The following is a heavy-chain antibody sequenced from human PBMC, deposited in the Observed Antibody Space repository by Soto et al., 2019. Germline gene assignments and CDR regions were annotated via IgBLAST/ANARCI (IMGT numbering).Heavy chain of an antibody. CDR2: ISYDGSNK. V-gene: IGHV3-30*18. CDR3: AKDLGTYYYDSEPDY. J-gene: IGHJ4*02. D-gene: IGHD3-22*01. CDR1: GFTFSSYG. Sequence: QVQLVESGGGVVQPGRSLRLSCAASGFTFSSYGMYWVRQAPGKGLEWVAVISYDGSNKYYADSVKGRFTISRDNSKNTLYLQMNSLRAEDTAVYYCAKDLGTYYYDSEPDYWGQGTLVTVSS.